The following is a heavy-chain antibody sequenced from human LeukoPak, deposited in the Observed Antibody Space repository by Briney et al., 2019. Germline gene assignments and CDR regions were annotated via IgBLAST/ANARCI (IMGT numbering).Heavy chain of an antibody. V-gene: IGHV3-9*01. CDR1: GLTFDDYA. D-gene: IGHD6-19*01. CDR3: AKAKGAVADKDAFDI. Sequence: SLRLSCAASGLTFDDYAMHWVRQAPGKGLEWVSGISWNSGSIGYADSVKGRFTISRDNAKNSLYLQMNSLRAEDTALYYCAKAKGAVADKDAFDIWGQGTMVTVSS. CDR2: ISWNSGSI. J-gene: IGHJ3*02.